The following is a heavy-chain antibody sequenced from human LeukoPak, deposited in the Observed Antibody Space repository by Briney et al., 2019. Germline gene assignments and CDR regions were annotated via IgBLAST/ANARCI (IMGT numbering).Heavy chain of an antibody. Sequence: GGSLRLSCAASGFTFTNYWMSWVRQAPGKGLEWVSAISGSGGSTYYADSVKGRFTISRDNSKNTLYLQMNSLRAEDTAVYYCAKDGELSEDLDPWGQGTLVTVSS. CDR1: GFTFTNYW. D-gene: IGHD3-16*02. CDR3: AKDGELSEDLDP. CDR2: ISGSGGST. J-gene: IGHJ5*02. V-gene: IGHV3-23*01.